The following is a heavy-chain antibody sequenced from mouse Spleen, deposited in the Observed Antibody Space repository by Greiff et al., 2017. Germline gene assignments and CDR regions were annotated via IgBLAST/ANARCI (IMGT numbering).Heavy chain of an antibody. D-gene: IGHD2-1*01. CDR3: ARHNYGNSLYAMDY. CDR1: GFAFSSYD. CDR2: ISSGGGST. J-gene: IGHJ4*01. Sequence: DVMLVESGGGLVKPGGSLKLSCAASGFAFSSYDMSWVRQTPEKRLEWVAYISSGGGSTYYPDTVKGRFTISRDNAKNTLYLQMSSLKSEDTAMYYCARHNYGNSLYAMDYWGQGTSVTVSS. V-gene: IGHV5-12-1*01.